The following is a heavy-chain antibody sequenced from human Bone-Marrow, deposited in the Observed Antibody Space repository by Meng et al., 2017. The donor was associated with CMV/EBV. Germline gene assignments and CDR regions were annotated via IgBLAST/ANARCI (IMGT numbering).Heavy chain of an antibody. Sequence: ASVKVSCKASGYTFTGYYMHWVRQAPGQGLEWMGWINPNSGGTNYAQKFQGRVTMTRDTSISTAYMELSRLRSDDTAVYYCARDRGATVGCFDYWGERTLVTVSS. CDR1: GYTFTGYY. V-gene: IGHV1-2*02. D-gene: IGHD1-26*01. CDR3: ARDRGATVGCFDY. CDR2: INPNSGGT. J-gene: IGHJ4*02.